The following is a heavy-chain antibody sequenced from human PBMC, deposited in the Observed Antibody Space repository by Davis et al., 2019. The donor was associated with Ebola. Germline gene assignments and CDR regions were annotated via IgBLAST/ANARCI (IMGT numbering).Heavy chain of an antibody. CDR3: ARLKTGVSSAPPDY. CDR1: GYSFTSYW. Sequence: GESLKISCKGSGYSFTSYWIGWVRQMPGKGLEWMGRIDPSDSYTNYSPSFQGHVTISTDKSVSTAYLQWSRLRASDTAIYYCARLKTGVSSAPPDYWGQGTLVTVSS. J-gene: IGHJ4*02. CDR2: IDPSDSYT. V-gene: IGHV5-10-1*01. D-gene: IGHD5/OR15-5a*01.